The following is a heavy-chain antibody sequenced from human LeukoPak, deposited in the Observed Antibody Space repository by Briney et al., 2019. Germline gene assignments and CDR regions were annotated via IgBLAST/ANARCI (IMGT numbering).Heavy chain of an antibody. CDR1: GYTFTSYG. V-gene: IGHV1-18*01. J-gene: IGHJ4*02. Sequence: ASVKVSCTASGYTFTSYGISWVRQAPGQGPEWMGWISAYNGNTNYAQKLQGRVTMTTDTSTSTAYMELRSLRSDDTAVYYCASGGWIQLWSSYFDYWGRGTLVTVSS. CDR2: ISAYNGNT. CDR3: ASGGWIQLWSSYFDY. D-gene: IGHD5-18*01.